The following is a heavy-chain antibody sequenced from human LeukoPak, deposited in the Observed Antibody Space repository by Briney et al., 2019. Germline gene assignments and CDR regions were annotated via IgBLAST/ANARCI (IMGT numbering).Heavy chain of an antibody. V-gene: IGHV3-30*18. CDR2: ISYDGSNK. CDR1: GFTFSSYG. Sequence: PGRSLRLSCAASGFTFSSYGMHWVRQAPGKGLEWVAVISYDGSNKYYADSVKGRFTISRDNSKNTLYLQMNSLRAEDTAVYYCAKDLGGSGYNLFDYWGQGTLVTVSS. CDR3: AKDLGGSGYNLFDY. D-gene: IGHD3-22*01. J-gene: IGHJ4*02.